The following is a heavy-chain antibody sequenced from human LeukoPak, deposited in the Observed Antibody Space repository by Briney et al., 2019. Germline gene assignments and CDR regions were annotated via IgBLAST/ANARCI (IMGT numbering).Heavy chain of an antibody. V-gene: IGHV3-23*01. CDR3: AKDRFYINDVCHGDFDY. CDR1: SIICNYYA. D-gene: IGHD2-8*01. Sequence: SLTFTGSACSIICNYYAWIWHPPGPGKEWNWLTTTSGSGGSTYYADSVKGRFTISRDNSKNMVYLQMNSLRAEDTALYYCAKDRFYINDVCHGDFDYWGRGTVVSVSS. CDR2: TSGSGGST. J-gene: IGHJ4*02.